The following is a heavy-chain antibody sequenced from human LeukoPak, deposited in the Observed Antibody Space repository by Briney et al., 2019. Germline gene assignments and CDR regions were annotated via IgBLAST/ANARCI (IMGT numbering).Heavy chain of an antibody. CDR2: IGGRGSTV. V-gene: IGHV3-48*04. D-gene: IGHD5-24*01. Sequence: PGGSLRLSCAASGFTFSDYSMNWVRQPPGKGLEWLSFIGGRGSTVYYADSVKGRLTISRDNAKRSLYLQMNSLRVEDTALYYCARDKTTGFKNDFDSWGQGTLVTVSP. J-gene: IGHJ4*02. CDR3: ARDKTTGFKNDFDS. CDR1: GFTFSDYS.